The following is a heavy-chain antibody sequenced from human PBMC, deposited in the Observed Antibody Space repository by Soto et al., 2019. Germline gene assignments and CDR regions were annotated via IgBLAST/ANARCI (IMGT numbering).Heavy chain of an antibody. CDR1: GFTFSSYA. D-gene: IGHD1-1*01. V-gene: IGHV3-30-3*01. J-gene: IGHJ4*02. CDR2: ISYDGSNK. CDR3: ASIWNDLATYFDY. Sequence: PGGSLRLSCAASGFTFSSYAMHWVRQAPGKGLEWVAVISYDGSNKYYADSVKGRFTISRDNSKNTLYLQMNSLRAEDTAVYYCASIWNDLATYFDYWGQGTLVTVSS.